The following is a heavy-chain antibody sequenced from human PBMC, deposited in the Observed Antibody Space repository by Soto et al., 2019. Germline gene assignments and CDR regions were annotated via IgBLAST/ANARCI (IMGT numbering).Heavy chain of an antibody. CDR3: AKDGNPIPYLTGYYRLGWFDP. CDR1: GFTFSSYA. CDR2: ISGSGGST. D-gene: IGHD3-9*01. Sequence: GGSLRLSCAASGFTFSSYAMTWVRQAPGKGLEWVSAISGSGGSTYYADSVKGRFTISRDNSKNTLYLQMNSLRAEDTAVYYCAKDGNPIPYLTGYYRLGWFDPWGQGTLVTVSS. V-gene: IGHV3-23*01. J-gene: IGHJ5*02.